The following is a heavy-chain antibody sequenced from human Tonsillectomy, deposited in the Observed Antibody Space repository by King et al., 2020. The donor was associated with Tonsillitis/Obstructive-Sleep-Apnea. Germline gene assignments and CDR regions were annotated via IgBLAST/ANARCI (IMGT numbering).Heavy chain of an antibody. Sequence: VQLVESGGAVVQPGRSLRLSCAASGFTFSSYAMHWVRQAPGKGLEWVAVISYDGSNKYYADSVKGRFTISRDNSKNTLYLQMNSLRAEDTAVYYCARDRNLAATAAPFDNWGQGTLVIVSS. CDR2: ISYDGSNK. CDR3: ARDRNLAATAAPFDN. V-gene: IGHV3-30*04. J-gene: IGHJ4*02. D-gene: IGHD6-13*01. CDR1: GFTFSSYA.